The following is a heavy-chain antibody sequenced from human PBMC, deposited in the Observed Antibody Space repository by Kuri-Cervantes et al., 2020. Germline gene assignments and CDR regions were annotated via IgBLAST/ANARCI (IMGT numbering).Heavy chain of an antibody. J-gene: IGHJ6*02. CDR1: GFTFSNYA. CDR2: IYSGGST. D-gene: IGHD3-3*02. V-gene: IGHV3-53*01. CDR3: ARVAYHYYAMDV. Sequence: GGSLRLSCAASGFTFSNYAMSWVRQAPGKGLEWVSVIYSGGSTYYADSVKGRFTISRDNSKNTLYLQMNSLRAEDTAVYYCARVAYHYYAMDVWGQGTTVTVSS.